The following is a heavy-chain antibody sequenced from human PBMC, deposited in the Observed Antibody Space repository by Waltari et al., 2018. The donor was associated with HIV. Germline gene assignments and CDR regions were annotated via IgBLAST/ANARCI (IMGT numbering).Heavy chain of an antibody. CDR1: GFTSSSYA. CDR3: AKDLYCSSTSCYTGDYYYYGMDV. CDR2: ISGSGGST. Sequence: EVQLLESGGGLVQTGGSLRLSCAASGFTSSSYAMRWVRSVPGKGVGWVSAISGSGGSTSYADSVKGRFTISRDNSKNTLYLQMNSLRAEDTAVYYCAKDLYCSSTSCYTGDYYYYGMDVWGQGTTVTVSS. J-gene: IGHJ6*02. V-gene: IGHV3-23*01. D-gene: IGHD2-2*02.